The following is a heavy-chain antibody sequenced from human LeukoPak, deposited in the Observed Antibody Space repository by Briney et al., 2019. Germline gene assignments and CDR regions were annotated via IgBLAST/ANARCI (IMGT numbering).Heavy chain of an antibody. J-gene: IGHJ3*02. D-gene: IGHD1-26*01. Sequence: SETLSLTCTVPGGSISSFYWSWIRQSPGKGLEWIGYISYTGNTNYNPSLKSRVTISVDTSKNQFSLKLSSVTAADTAVYYCAREGGFHSPAGIWGQGTMVTVSS. V-gene: IGHV4-4*08. CDR3: AREGGFHSPAGI. CDR2: ISYTGNT. CDR1: GGSISSFY.